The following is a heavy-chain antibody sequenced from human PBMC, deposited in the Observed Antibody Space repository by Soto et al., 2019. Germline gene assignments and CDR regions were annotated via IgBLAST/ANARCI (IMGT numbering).Heavy chain of an antibody. D-gene: IGHD3-10*01. CDR3: AKGSGGFGELSYN. V-gene: IGHV3-30*18. Sequence: QVQLVESGGGVVQPGRSLRLSCAASGFTFSSYGMHWVRQAPGKGLEWVAVISYDGSNKYYADSVKGRFTISRDNSKNTLYLQMNSLRAEDTAVYYCAKGSGGFGELSYNWGQGTLVTVSS. CDR2: ISYDGSNK. J-gene: IGHJ4*02. CDR1: GFTFSSYG.